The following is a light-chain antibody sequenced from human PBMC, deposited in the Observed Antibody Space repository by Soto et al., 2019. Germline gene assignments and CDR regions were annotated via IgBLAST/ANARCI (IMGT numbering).Light chain of an antibody. Sequence: DIVMTQSPDSLAVSLGERATINCESSQNVLYSSNNKNYLAWYQQKPGQPPKLLIYWASTRESGVPDRFSGSGSRTVFTLTISSLQAEDVAVYYCQQYYSTPLTFGGGTKVEIK. J-gene: IGKJ4*01. CDR1: QNVLYSSNNKNY. V-gene: IGKV4-1*01. CDR2: WAS. CDR3: QQYYSTPLT.